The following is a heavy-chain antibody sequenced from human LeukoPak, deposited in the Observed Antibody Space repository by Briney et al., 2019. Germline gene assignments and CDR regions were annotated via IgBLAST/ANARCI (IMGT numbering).Heavy chain of an antibody. D-gene: IGHD6-13*01. V-gene: IGHV3-66*01. CDR3: ARTHIAASGRGYFHY. CDR2: IQTGGST. Sequence: GGSLRLSCEASGFTVSSKDMSWVRQAPGKGLEWVAVIQTGGSTFYADSVEDRFIISGSDSKNTLYLQMNGLSVEDTAVYYCARTHIAASGRGYFHYWGQGTQVTVSS. CDR1: GFTVSSKD. J-gene: IGHJ4*02.